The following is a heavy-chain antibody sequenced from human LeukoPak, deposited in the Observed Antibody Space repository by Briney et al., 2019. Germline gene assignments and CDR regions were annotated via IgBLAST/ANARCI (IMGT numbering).Heavy chain of an antibody. Sequence: GESLKISCKGSGYSFTSYWIGWVRRMPGKGLEWMGIIYPGDSDTRYSPSFQGQVTISADKSISTAYLQWSSLKASDTAMYYCARLMGATGNYYYGMDVWGQGTTVTVSS. CDR1: GYSFTSYW. D-gene: IGHD1-26*01. V-gene: IGHV5-51*01. CDR3: ARLMGATGNYYYGMDV. CDR2: IYPGDSDT. J-gene: IGHJ6*02.